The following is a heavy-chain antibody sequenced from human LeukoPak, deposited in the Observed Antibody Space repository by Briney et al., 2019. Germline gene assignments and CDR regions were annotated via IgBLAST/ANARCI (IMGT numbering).Heavy chain of an antibody. Sequence: QTGGSLRLSCAASGFTFSNYAMHWVRQAPGKGLEWVAVISYDGSNKYYADSVKGRFTISRDNSKNTLYLQMNSLRAEDTAVYYCARSYYDVLTGYGEVDFWGQGTLVTVSS. CDR1: GFTFSNYA. CDR3: ARSYYDVLTGYGEVDF. D-gene: IGHD3-9*01. J-gene: IGHJ4*02. CDR2: ISYDGSNK. V-gene: IGHV3-30*04.